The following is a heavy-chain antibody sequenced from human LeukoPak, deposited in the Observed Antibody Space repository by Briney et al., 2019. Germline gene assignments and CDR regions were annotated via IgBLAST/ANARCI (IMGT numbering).Heavy chain of an antibody. CDR1: GYTFTSYD. CDR2: MNPNSGNT. V-gene: IGHV1-8*01. J-gene: IGHJ4*02. CDR3: ARGIGFGESRDY. D-gene: IGHD3-10*01. Sequence: GASVKVSCKASGYTFTSYDINWVRQATGQGLEWMGRMNPNSGNTGYPQKFQGRVTMTRNTSISTAYMELSSLRSEDTAVYYCARGIGFGESRDYRGQGTLVTVSS.